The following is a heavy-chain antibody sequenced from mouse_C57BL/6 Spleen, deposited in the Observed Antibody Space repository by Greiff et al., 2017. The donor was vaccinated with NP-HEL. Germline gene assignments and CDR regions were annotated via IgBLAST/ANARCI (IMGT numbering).Heavy chain of an antibody. J-gene: IGHJ4*01. CDR1: GFSLTSYG. Sequence: QVQLKESGPGLVQPSQSLSITCTVSGFSLTSYGVHWVRQSPGKGLEWLGVIWRGGSTDYNAAFMSRMSITKDNSKSQVFFKMNSLQAYDTSIYYCAIQLRPPMDYWGQGTSVTVSS. V-gene: IGHV2-5*01. CDR2: IWRGGST. CDR3: AIQLRPPMDY. D-gene: IGHD3-2*02.